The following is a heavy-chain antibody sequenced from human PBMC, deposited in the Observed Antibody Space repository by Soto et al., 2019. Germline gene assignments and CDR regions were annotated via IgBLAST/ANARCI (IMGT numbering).Heavy chain of an antibody. D-gene: IGHD5-12*01. CDR3: ARGGRGCEFAY. Sequence: EVQLVESGGGLVQPGGSLRLSCAASGFTFSSYAMHWVRQAPGKGLEYVSGISSNGGSTDYANSVKGRFTISRDNSKNTLYLQMGSLSAADMAVYYCARGGRGCEFAYWGQGTLVTVSS. V-gene: IGHV3-64*01. CDR2: ISSNGGST. CDR1: GFTFSSYA. J-gene: IGHJ4*02.